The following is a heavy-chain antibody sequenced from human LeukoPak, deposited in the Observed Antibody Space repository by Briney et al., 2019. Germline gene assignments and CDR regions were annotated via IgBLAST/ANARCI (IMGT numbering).Heavy chain of an antibody. CDR3: AISTNYDFWSGYGYFDY. D-gene: IGHD3-3*01. CDR2: ISGSGGST. J-gene: IGHJ4*02. V-gene: IGHV3-23*01. CDR1: GFTFSSYA. Sequence: GGSLKLSCAASGFTFSSYAMSWVRQAPGKGLEWVSAISGSGGSTYYADSVKGRFTISRDNSKNTPYLQMNSLRAEDTAVYYCAISTNYDFWSGYGYFDYWGQGTLVTVSS.